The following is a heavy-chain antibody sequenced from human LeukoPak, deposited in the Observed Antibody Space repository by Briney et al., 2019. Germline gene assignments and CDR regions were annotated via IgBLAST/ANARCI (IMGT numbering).Heavy chain of an antibody. D-gene: IGHD3-22*01. J-gene: IGHJ4*02. CDR1: GGSISSRSYY. CDR3: ARQTHYYYDSSGYIDC. CDR2: IYYSGST. V-gene: IGHV4-39*01. Sequence: SETLSLTCTVSGGSISSRSYYWGWIRQPPGKGLEWIGSIYYSGSTYYNPSLKSRVTISVDTSKNQFSLKLSSVTAADTAVYYCARQTHYYYDSSGYIDCWGQGTQVTVSS.